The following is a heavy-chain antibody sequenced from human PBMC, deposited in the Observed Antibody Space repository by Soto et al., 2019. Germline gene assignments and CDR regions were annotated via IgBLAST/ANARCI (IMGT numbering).Heavy chain of an antibody. CDR2: INHSGST. J-gene: IGHJ4*02. Sequence: SETLSLTCAVYGGSFSGYYWSWIRQPPGKGLEWIGEINHSGSTNYNPSLKSRVTISVETSKNQFSLKLSSVTAADTAVYYCARVWGTAMVKGFDYWGQGTLVTVSS. D-gene: IGHD5-18*01. CDR1: GGSFSGYY. CDR3: ARVWGTAMVKGFDY. V-gene: IGHV4-34*01.